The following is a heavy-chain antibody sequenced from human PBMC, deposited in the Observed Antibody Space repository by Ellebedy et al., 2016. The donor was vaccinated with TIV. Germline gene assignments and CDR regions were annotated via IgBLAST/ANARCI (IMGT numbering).Heavy chain of an antibody. CDR1: GFTVSSNY. Sequence: GESLKISCAASGFTVSSNYMSWVRQAPGKGLEWVSVIYSGGSTYYADSVKGRFTISRDNSKNTLYLQMNSLRAEDTAVYYCARESRLRFLEWLSPPDGMDVWGQGTTVTVSS. CDR2: IYSGGST. J-gene: IGHJ6*02. V-gene: IGHV3-53*01. D-gene: IGHD3-3*01. CDR3: ARESRLRFLEWLSPPDGMDV.